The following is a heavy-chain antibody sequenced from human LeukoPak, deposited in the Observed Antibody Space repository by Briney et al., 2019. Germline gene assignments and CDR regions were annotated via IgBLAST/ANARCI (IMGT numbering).Heavy chain of an antibody. CDR1: GYTFTGYY. D-gene: IGHD5-18*01. CDR2: INPNSGAT. CDR3: ARSRAMAAPTLDY. Sequence: GASVKVSCKASGYTFTGYYIHWVRRAPGQGLEWMGWINPNSGATKDLQKFQGRVTMTRHTPTSTAYMELSRLRSDDTAVYYCARSRAMAAPTLDYWGQGTLVSVSS. V-gene: IGHV1-2*02. J-gene: IGHJ4*02.